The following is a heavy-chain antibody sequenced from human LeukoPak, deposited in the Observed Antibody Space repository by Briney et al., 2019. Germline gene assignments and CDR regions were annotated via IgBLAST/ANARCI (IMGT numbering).Heavy chain of an antibody. CDR2: LSQTGSDI. CDR1: GFTLSNHY. D-gene: IGHD7-27*01. CDR3: TRGHWGLDY. V-gene: IGHV3-11*01. J-gene: IGHJ4*02. Sequence: PGGSLRLSCTASGFTLSNHYMTWIRQAPGKGLEYLSYLSQTGSDIFYADSVKGRFSVSRDNAKNSLYLQVNSLRADDTAVYYCTRGHWGLDYWGQGTLVTVSS.